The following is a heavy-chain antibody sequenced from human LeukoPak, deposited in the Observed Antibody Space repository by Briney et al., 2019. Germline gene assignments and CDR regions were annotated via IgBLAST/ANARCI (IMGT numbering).Heavy chain of an antibody. J-gene: IGHJ4*02. CDR2: ISGSGGST. V-gene: IGHV3-23*01. D-gene: IGHD3-22*01. CDR3: AKEEIYYDSSGSYYFDY. CDR1: GFTFSSYS. Sequence: GGSLRLSCVASGFTFSSYSMNWVRQAPGKGLEWVSAISGSGGSTYYADSVKGRFTISRDNSKNTLYLQMNSLRAEDTAVYYCAKEEIYYDSSGSYYFDYWGQGTLVTVSS.